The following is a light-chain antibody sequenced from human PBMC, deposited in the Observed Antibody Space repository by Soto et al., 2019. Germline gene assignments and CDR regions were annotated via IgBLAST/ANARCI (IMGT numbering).Light chain of an antibody. Sequence: EIVVTQSPDTLSLSPGERATLSCRASQSVRSSSFAWYQQKPGQAPRLLIYAASTRAPGIPDRFSGSGSGTEFTLTISSLQSEDFAVYYCQQYNNWPRTFGQGTKVDIK. J-gene: IGKJ1*01. CDR3: QQYNNWPRT. V-gene: IGKV3D-15*01. CDR1: QSVRSS. CDR2: AAS.